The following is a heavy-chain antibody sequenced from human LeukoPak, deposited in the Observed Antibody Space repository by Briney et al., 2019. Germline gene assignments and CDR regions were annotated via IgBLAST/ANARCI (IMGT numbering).Heavy chain of an antibody. J-gene: IGHJ4*02. Sequence: GGSLRLSCAASGFTFSSYEMNWVRQAPGKGLEWVSIIYSGGSTFYADSVKGRFSISRDNSKNTLYLQMNSLRAEDTAVYFCARAGSDTSCYDYWGQGTLVTVSS. D-gene: IGHD2-2*01. CDR1: GFTFSSYE. V-gene: IGHV3-66*01. CDR3: ARAGSDTSCYDY. CDR2: IYSGGST.